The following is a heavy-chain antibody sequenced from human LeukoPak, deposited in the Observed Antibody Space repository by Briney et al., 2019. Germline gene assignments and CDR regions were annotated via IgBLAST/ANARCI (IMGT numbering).Heavy chain of an antibody. CDR2: IKQGGSET. CDR3: AKSQGVYSSSWSDAFDI. D-gene: IGHD6-13*01. CDR1: GFTFRTYW. Sequence: GGSVRLSCAASGFTFRTYWMNWVRQAPGKGRVWVANIKQGGSETYYMASVRGRFTISRDNAKNSLYLQMNSLRAEDTAVYYCAKSQGVYSSSWSDAFDIWGQGTMVTVSS. J-gene: IGHJ3*02. V-gene: IGHV3-7*01.